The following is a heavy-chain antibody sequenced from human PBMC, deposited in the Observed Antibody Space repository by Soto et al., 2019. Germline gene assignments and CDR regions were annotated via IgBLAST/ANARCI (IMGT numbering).Heavy chain of an antibody. CDR3: ARVTIVGATFYFDY. V-gene: IGHV4-61*01. Sequence: SETLSLTCTVSGGPVSSGSYYWSWIRQPPGKGLEWIGYIYYSGSTNYNPSLKSRVTISVDTSKNQFSLKLSSVTAADTAVYYCARVTIVGATFYFDYWGQGTLVTVSS. D-gene: IGHD1-26*01. J-gene: IGHJ4*02. CDR2: IYYSGST. CDR1: GGPVSSGSYY.